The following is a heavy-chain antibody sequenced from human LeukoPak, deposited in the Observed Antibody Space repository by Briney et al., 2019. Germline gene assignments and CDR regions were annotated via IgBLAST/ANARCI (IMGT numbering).Heavy chain of an antibody. V-gene: IGHV4-34*01. J-gene: IGHJ4*02. D-gene: IGHD2-15*01. Sequence: SSVTLSLTCAVYGGPFSGYYWSWILQPPGKGLEWIGEINHSGSTNYNPSLKSRVNISVDTSKNQVSLKLSSVTAADTAVYYCARGPGVVAALYYFYYWGQGTLVPVSS. CDR1: GGPFSGYY. CDR3: ARGPGVVAALYYFYY. CDR2: INHSGST.